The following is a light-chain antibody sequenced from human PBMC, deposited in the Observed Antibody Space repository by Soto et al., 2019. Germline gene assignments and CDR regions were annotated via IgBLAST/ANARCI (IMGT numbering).Light chain of an antibody. V-gene: IGKV1-5*01. CDR1: QSISSW. CDR2: DAS. Sequence: DIQMTQSPSTLSASVGDRVTITCRASQSISSWLAWYQQKPGKAPKLLIFDASNLESGVPSRFSGSGSGTEFTLTISSLQPDDFATYCCQQYNSHPYTFGQGTKLEIK. CDR3: QQYNSHPYT. J-gene: IGKJ2*01.